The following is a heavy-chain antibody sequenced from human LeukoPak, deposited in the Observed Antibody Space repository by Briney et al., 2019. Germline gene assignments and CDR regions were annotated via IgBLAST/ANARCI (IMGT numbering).Heavy chain of an antibody. CDR3: ARGPWSRAAPWGNNWFDP. V-gene: IGHV4-39*07. CDR1: GGSISSGGYY. J-gene: IGHJ5*02. D-gene: IGHD2-15*01. Sequence: SETLSLTCTVSGGSISSGGYYWSWIRQPPGKGLEWLGEINHSGSTNYNPSLKSRVTISVDTSKNQFSLRLSSVTAADTAVYYCARGPWSRAAPWGNNWFDPWGQGTLVTVSS. CDR2: INHSGST.